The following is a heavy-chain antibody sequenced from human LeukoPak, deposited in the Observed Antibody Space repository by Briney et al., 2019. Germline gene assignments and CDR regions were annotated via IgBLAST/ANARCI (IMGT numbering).Heavy chain of an antibody. V-gene: IGHV4-34*01. CDR2: INHSGST. D-gene: IGHD5-18*01. J-gene: IGHJ4*02. CDR1: GGSFSGYY. CDR3: ARLKRGYSYGFDY. Sequence: PSETLSLTCAVYGGSFSGYYWSWIRQPPGKGLEWIGEINHSGSTNYSPSLKSRVTISVDTSKNQLSLKLSSVTAADTVVYYCARLKRGYSYGFDYWGQGTLVTVSS.